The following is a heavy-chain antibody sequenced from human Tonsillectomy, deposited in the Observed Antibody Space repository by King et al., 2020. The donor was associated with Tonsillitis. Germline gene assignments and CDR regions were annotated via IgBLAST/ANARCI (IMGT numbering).Heavy chain of an antibody. CDR1: GFTFSSYA. CDR2: ISGSGGST. CDR3: ASHYRSGWYGNNYYYYGMDV. V-gene: IGHV3-23*04. Sequence: VQLVESGGGLVQPGGSLRLSCAASGFTFSSYAMSWVRQAPGKGLEWVSAISGSGGSTFYADSVKGRSTISRDNSKNTLYLQMNSLRAEDTAVYYCASHYRSGWYGNNYYYYGMDVWGQGTTVTVSS. J-gene: IGHJ6*02. D-gene: IGHD6-19*01.